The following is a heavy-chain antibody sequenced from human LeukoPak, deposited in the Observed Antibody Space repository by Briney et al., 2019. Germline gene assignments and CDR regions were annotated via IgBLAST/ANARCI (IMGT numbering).Heavy chain of an antibody. Sequence: GGSLRLSCAASGFTFSVSVMHWVRQAPGKGLGYVSVISSNGGSTSYANSVKGRFTISRDNSKNTLYLQMGSLRAEDMAVYYCARDLSGGGLDYWGQGTLVTVSS. D-gene: IGHD3-10*01. CDR3: ARDLSGGGLDY. CDR2: ISSNGGST. V-gene: IGHV3-64*01. J-gene: IGHJ4*02. CDR1: GFTFSVSV.